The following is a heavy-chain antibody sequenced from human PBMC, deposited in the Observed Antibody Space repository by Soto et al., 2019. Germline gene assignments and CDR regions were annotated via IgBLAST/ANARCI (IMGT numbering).Heavy chain of an antibody. D-gene: IGHD3-10*01. Sequence: PSETLSLTCTVSGGSINSGGYYWSWIRQHPGKGLEWIGYIYYSGSTFYNPSLRSRVTVSVDTSKNQFSLRLTSVTAADTAVYYWAGDRAFRNRGTPGLAPGGKETLDPVPS. V-gene: IGHV4-31*03. CDR3: AGDRAFRNRGTPGLAP. CDR1: GGSINSGGYY. J-gene: IGHJ4*02. CDR2: IYYSGST.